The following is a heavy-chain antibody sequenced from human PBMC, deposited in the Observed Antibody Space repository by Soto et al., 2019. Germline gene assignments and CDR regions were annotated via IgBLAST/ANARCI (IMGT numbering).Heavy chain of an antibody. CDR3: ARGPYYDFWSGYYPFYYYYYGMDV. CDR2: INHSGST. CDR1: GGSFSGYY. J-gene: IGHJ6*02. V-gene: IGHV4-34*01. D-gene: IGHD3-3*01. Sequence: SETLSLTCAVYGGSFSGYYWSWIRHPPGKGLEWIGEINHSGSTNYNPSLESRVTISVDTSKNQFSLKLSSVTAADTAVYYCARGPYYDFWSGYYPFYYYYYGMDVWGQGTTVTVSS.